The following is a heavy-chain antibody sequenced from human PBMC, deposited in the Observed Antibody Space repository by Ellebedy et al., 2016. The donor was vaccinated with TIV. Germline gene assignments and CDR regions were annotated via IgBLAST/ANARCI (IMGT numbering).Heavy chain of an antibody. CDR3: ARHGIYSTMIVVVTISPIDY. Sequence: SETLSLXCTVSGGSISSSSYYWGWIRQPPGKGLEWIGSIYYSGSTYYNPSLKSRVTISVDTSKNQFSLKLSSVTAADTAVYYCARHGIYSTMIVVVTISPIDYWGQGTLVTVSS. D-gene: IGHD3-22*01. V-gene: IGHV4-39*01. CDR1: GGSISSSSYY. CDR2: IYYSGST. J-gene: IGHJ4*02.